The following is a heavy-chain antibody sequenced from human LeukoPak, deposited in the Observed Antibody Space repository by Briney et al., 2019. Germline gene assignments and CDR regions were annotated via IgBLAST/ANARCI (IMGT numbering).Heavy chain of an antibody. V-gene: IGHV1-8*01. CDR1: GYTFTSYD. CDR3: ARDRAAEQFVAGWFDP. Sequence: GASVKVSCKTSGYTFTSYDINWVRQATGQGLEWMGWMNPNSGNAGYAQKFQGRVTMTRNTSISTAYMELSSLRSEDTAVYYCARDRAAEQFVAGWFDPWGQGTLVTVSS. J-gene: IGHJ5*02. CDR2: MNPNSGNA. D-gene: IGHD6-6*01.